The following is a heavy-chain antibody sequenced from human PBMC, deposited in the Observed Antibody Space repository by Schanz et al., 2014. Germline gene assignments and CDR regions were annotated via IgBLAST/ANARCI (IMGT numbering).Heavy chain of an antibody. D-gene: IGHD2-8*02. CDR1: GGSISSGTYY. CDR3: ARDSMRGATGGYGIDV. V-gene: IGHV4-61*02. Sequence: QVQLQESGPGLVKPSQTLSLTCIVSGGSISSGTYYWSWLRQPAGKGLEWIGRICTSGSTNYNPSPKTRHARLLDTSKTHSTPKLRAVTAADTAVYYCARDSMRGATGGYGIDVWGQGTTVTVSS. J-gene: IGHJ6*02. CDR2: ICTSGST.